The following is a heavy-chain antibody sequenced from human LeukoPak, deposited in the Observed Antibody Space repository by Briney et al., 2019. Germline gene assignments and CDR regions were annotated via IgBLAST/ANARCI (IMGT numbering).Heavy chain of an antibody. J-gene: IGHJ4*02. CDR3: AFSPRGYCSSTSCYGIGY. CDR1: GGTFSSYA. CDR2: IIPIFGTA. D-gene: IGHD2-2*01. V-gene: IGHV1-69*05. Sequence: SVKVSCKASGGTFSSYAISWVRQAPGQGLEWMGGIIPIFGTANYAQKFQARFTITTDESQTTDYLEVSSLRSEDTAVYYCAFSPRGYCSSTSCYGIGYWGQGTLVTVSS.